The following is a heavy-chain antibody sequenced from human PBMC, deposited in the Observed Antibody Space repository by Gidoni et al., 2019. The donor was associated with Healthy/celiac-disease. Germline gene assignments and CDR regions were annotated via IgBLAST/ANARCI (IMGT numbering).Heavy chain of an antibody. CDR3: ARDKGENWFDP. CDR2: ISSSSSYI. D-gene: IGHD2-21*01. V-gene: IGHV3-21*01. Sequence: EVQLVESGGGLVKPGGSLRLSCAAPGFTSSSYSMNWVRQAPGKGLEGVSSISSSSSYIYYADSVKGRFTISRDNAKNSLYLQMNSLRAEDTAVYYCARDKGENWFDPWGQGTLVTVSS. J-gene: IGHJ5*02. CDR1: GFTSSSYS.